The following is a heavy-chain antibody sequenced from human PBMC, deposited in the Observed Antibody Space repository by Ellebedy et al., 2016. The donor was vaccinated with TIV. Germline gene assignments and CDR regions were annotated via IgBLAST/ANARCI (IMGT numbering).Heavy chain of an antibody. J-gene: IGHJ6*02. V-gene: IGHV1-8*03. CDR3: ARGRLVGGWLGFVPRGVYHGMDV. CDR1: GYTFTNFG. D-gene: IGHD6-19*01. CDR2: MNPNTGST. Sequence: AASVKVSCKASGYTFTNFGISWVRQAPGQGLEWMAWMNPNTGSTRYAQTFQGRLTLTRNTSISPAYMELTSLTSADTAVYFCARGRLVGGWLGFVPRGVYHGMDVWGQGTTVIVSS.